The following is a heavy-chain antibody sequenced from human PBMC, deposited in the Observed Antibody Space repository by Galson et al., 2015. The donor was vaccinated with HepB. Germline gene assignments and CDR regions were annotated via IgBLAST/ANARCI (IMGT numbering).Heavy chain of an antibody. J-gene: IGHJ3*02. V-gene: IGHV3-73*01. CDR1: GFTFSNAW. CDR2: IRSKANSYAT. CDR3: TRVAETAMVKGVYAFDI. Sequence: SLRLSCAASGFTFSNAWMSWVRQAPGKGLEWVGRIRSKANSYATAYAASVKGRFTISRDDSKNTAYLQMNSLKTEDTAVYYCTRVAETAMVKGVYAFDIWGQGTMVTVSS. D-gene: IGHD5-18*01.